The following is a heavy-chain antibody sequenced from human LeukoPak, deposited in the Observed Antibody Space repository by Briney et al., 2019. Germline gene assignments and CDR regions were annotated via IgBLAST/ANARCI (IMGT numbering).Heavy chain of an antibody. J-gene: IGHJ2*01. V-gene: IGHV3-74*03. D-gene: IGHD3-10*01. Sequence: GRSLSLSCVAAGFTFSIYWMHWVRQLPGRGRVWVGHTNSGGSSTTYTDSVKGRITIYRDNTTNTLYLQMNSLGVEDTDVCYCARGKAGVDTNWYFDLWGRGTLVTVSS. CDR1: GFTFSIYW. CDR3: ARGKAGVDTNWYFDL. CDR2: TNSGGSST.